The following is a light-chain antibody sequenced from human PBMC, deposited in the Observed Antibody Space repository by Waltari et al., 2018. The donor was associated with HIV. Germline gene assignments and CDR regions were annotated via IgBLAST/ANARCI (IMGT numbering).Light chain of an antibody. CDR2: WAS. V-gene: IGKV4-1*01. CDR1: QSVFYRSKIKTY. Sequence: IVMTQSPNSLTVLLGQRAPISCKSSQSVFYRSKIKTYLACYQRKPGQSPKLILYWASTRESGVPDRFSGSGSETDFTLTISKLQPGDVAVYYCQQYYDTPITFGQGTRLEIK. J-gene: IGKJ5*01. CDR3: QQYYDTPIT.